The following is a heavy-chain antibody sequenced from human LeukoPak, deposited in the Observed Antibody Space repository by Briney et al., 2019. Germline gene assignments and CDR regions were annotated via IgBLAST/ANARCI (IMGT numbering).Heavy chain of an antibody. CDR1: GGSFSSYY. D-gene: IGHD3-10*01. V-gene: IGHV4-4*07. CDR2: IYTSGST. CDR3: ARDYYGSGSYYNNWFDP. Sequence: SETLSLTCAVYGGSFSSYYWSWIRQPAGKGLEWIGRIYTSGSTNYKPSLKSRVTMSVDTSKNQFSLKLSSVTAADTAVYYCARDYYGSGSYYNNWFDPWGQGTLVTVSS. J-gene: IGHJ5*02.